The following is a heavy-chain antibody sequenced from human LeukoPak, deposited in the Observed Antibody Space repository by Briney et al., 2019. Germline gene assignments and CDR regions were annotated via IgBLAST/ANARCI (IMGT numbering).Heavy chain of an antibody. CDR2: IYYSGST. CDR1: GGSISSYY. CDR3: ARVIVVVPAALGRYYFDY. Sequence: PSETLSLTCTVSGGSISSYYWSWIRQPPGKGLEWIGYIYYSGSTNYNPSLKSRVTISVDTSKNQFSLKLSSVTAADTAVYYCARVIVVVPAALGRYYFDYWGQGTLVTVSS. J-gene: IGHJ4*02. D-gene: IGHD2-2*01. V-gene: IGHV4-59*01.